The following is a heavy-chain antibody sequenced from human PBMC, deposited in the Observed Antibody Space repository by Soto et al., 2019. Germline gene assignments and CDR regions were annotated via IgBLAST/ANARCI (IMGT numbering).Heavy chain of an antibody. CDR1: GGSVSSGSYY. CDR3: ARDGYYDSSGYYSPGRFDP. J-gene: IGHJ5*02. Sequence: SETLSLTCTVSGGSVSSGSYYWSWIRQPPGKGLEWIGYIYYSGSTNYNPSLKSRVTISVDTSKNQFSLKLTSVTAADTAVYYCARDGYYDSSGYYSPGRFDPWGQGTLVTVSS. D-gene: IGHD3-22*01. V-gene: IGHV4-61*01. CDR2: IYYSGST.